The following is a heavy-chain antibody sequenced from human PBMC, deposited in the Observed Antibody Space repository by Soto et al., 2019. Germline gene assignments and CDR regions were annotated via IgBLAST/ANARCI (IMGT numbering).Heavy chain of an antibody. CDR3: ARLPSLNTYYYDSSGN. CDR2: IIPIFGTA. CDR1: GGTFSSYA. D-gene: IGHD3-22*01. V-gene: IGHV1-69*13. J-gene: IGHJ4*02. Sequence: GASVKVSCKASGGTFSSYAISWVRQAPGQGLEWMGGIIPIFGTANYAQKFQGRVTITADESTSTAYMELSSLRSEDTAVYYCARLPSLNTYYYDSSGNWGQGTLVTVSS.